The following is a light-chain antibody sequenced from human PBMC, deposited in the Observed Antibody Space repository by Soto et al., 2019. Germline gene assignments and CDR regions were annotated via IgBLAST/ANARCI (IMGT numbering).Light chain of an antibody. V-gene: IGKV1-33*01. J-gene: IGKJ4*01. CDR1: QEISRY. Sequence: DIQMTQSPASLSASVGDRVTISCQASQEISRYLNWYQHKPGRAPQLLINDVSSLETGVPSRFSATGSGTEFTLTINGLQPEDLATYYCQQYDIPPSTFGGGTKVAIK. CDR2: DVS. CDR3: QQYDIPPST.